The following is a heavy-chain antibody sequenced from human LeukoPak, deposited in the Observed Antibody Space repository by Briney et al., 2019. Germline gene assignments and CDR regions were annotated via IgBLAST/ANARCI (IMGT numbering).Heavy chain of an antibody. Sequence: GGSLRLSCAASGFTFSSYSMNWVRQAPGKGLEWVSSISSSSSYIYYADSVKGRFTISRDNAKNSLYLQMNSLRAEDTAVYYCARDRLSGSPADICGQGTMVTVSS. CDR3: ARDRLSGSPADI. V-gene: IGHV3-21*01. D-gene: IGHD1-26*01. J-gene: IGHJ3*02. CDR1: GFTFSSYS. CDR2: ISSSSSYI.